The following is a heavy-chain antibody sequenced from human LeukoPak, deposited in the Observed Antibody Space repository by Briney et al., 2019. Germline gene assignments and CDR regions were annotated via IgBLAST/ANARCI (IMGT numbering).Heavy chain of an antibody. CDR2: ISYDGSNK. J-gene: IGHJ3*02. CDR1: GFTFSSYG. D-gene: IGHD2-15*01. Sequence: GGSLRLSCAASGFTFSSYGMHWVRQAPGKGLEWVAVISYDGSNKYYADSVKGRFTISRDNSKNTLYLQMNSLRAEDTAVYYCAKALHRFDYSVWFNSAFDIWGQGTMVTVSS. CDR3: AKALHRFDYSVWFNSAFDI. V-gene: IGHV3-30*18.